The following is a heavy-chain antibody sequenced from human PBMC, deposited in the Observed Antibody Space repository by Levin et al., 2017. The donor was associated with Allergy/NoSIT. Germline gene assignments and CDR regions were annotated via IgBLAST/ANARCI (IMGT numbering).Heavy chain of an antibody. J-gene: IGHJ1*01. CDR2: IWNDGNKK. CDR3: ARVSYCTTASCYILDS. D-gene: IGHD2-2*02. Sequence: GGSLRLSCAASGFTFSSYGMHWVRQAPGKGLEWVAVIWNDGNKKNYADSVKGRFTISRDNSKNTLDLQMNSLRAEDTAVYYCARVSYCTTASCYILDSWGQGTLVSVSS. V-gene: IGHV3-33*01. CDR1: GFTFSSYG.